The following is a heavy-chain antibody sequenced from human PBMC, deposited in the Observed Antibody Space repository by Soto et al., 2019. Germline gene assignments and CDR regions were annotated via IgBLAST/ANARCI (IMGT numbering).Heavy chain of an antibody. J-gene: IGHJ4*02. CDR1: GGSISNHY. CDR2: IYYNGNT. Sequence: QVQLQESGPGLVKPSETLSLTCTVSGGSISNHYWSWIRQPPGKGLEWIGYIYYNGNTNYNPSLKRRVTMSVDTSKNQISLKLSSVTAADTAVYYCTRANWYSEYLVQGTLGTVSA. D-gene: IGHD7-27*01. V-gene: IGHV4-59*11. CDR3: TRANWYSEY.